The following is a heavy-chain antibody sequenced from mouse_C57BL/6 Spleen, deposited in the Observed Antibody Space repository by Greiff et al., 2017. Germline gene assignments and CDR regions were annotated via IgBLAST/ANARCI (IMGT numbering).Heavy chain of an antibody. V-gene: IGHV1-42*01. CDR2: INPSTGGT. J-gene: IGHJ2*01. Sequence: VQLQQSGPELVKPGASVKISCKASGYSFTGYYMNWVKQSPEKSLEWIGQINPSTGGTTYNQKFKATATLTVDKSSSTAYMQLKSLTSEDSAVYYCARTTTVVAPFDYWGQGTTLTVSS. CDR3: ARTTTVVAPFDY. D-gene: IGHD1-1*01. CDR1: GYSFTGYY.